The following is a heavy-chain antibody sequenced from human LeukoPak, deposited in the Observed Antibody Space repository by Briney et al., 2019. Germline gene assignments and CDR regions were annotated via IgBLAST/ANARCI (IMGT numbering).Heavy chain of an antibody. CDR3: AKNYDFWSGIGSYFDY. D-gene: IGHD3-3*01. CDR1: GFSFSSFE. V-gene: IGHV3-23*01. Sequence: GGSLRLSCVASGFSFSSFEINWVRQAPGKGLEWISVISGSGDSTYYADSVKGRFTISRDNSKNTLFLQMNSLRAEDTAVYYCAKNYDFWSGIGSYFDYWGQGTLVTVSS. J-gene: IGHJ4*02. CDR2: ISGSGDST.